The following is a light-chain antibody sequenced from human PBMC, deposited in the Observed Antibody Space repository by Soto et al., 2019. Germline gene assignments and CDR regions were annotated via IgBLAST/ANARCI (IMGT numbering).Light chain of an antibody. J-gene: IGKJ1*01. V-gene: IGKV3-20*01. Sequence: EIVLTQSPGTLSLSPGESATLSCRASQSVSSSYLAWYQQKPGQAPRLLIYGASSRATGNPDRFRGSGSGTDCTLTISRLEPEDFAVYYCQQYGSSPWTFGQGTKVEI. CDR2: GAS. CDR1: QSVSSSY. CDR3: QQYGSSPWT.